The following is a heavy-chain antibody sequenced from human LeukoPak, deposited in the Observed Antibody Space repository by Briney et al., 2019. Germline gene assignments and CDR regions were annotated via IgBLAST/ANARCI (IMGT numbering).Heavy chain of an antibody. Sequence: GGSLRLSCAASGFTFSSYGMHWVRQAPGKGLEWVAFIRYDGSNKYYADSVKGRFTISRDNSKNTLYLQMNSLRAEDTAVYYCAKDPWDIVAVPAATDAFDIWGQGTMVTVSS. J-gene: IGHJ3*02. D-gene: IGHD2-2*01. CDR3: AKDPWDIVAVPAATDAFDI. CDR2: IRYDGSNK. CDR1: GFTFSSYG. V-gene: IGHV3-30*02.